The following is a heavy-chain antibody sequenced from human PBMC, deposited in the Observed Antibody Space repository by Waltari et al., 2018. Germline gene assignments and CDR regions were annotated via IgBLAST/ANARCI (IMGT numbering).Heavy chain of an antibody. CDR1: GGSISSSSYY. V-gene: IGHV4-39*02. CDR3: AREVIPIGAFDI. J-gene: IGHJ3*02. Sequence: QLQLQESGPGLVKPSETLSLTCTVSGGSISSSSYYWGWIRQPPGKGLEWIGSIYYSGSTYYNPSLKSRVTISVDTSKNQFSLKLSSVTAADTAVYYCAREVIPIGAFDIWGQGTMVTVSS. CDR2: IYYSGST. D-gene: IGHD2-21*01.